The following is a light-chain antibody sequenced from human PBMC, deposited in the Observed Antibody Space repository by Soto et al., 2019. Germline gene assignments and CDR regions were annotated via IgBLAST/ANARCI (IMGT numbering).Light chain of an antibody. CDR3: QQYYSSPPIT. Sequence: DIVMTQSPDSLAVSLGERATINCKSSQSVLYNSNNKNYLAWYQQKPGQPPKLLIYWASTRQSGVPDRFSGSGSGTDFTLTSSSLQAEDVAVYYCQQYYSSPPITFGQGTRLEIK. J-gene: IGKJ5*01. V-gene: IGKV4-1*01. CDR1: QSVLYNSNNKNY. CDR2: WAS.